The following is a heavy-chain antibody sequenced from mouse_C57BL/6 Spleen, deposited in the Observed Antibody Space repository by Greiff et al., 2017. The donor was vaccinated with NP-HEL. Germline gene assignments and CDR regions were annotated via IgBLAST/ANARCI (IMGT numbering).Heavy chain of an antibody. J-gene: IGHJ3*01. CDR3: ARDWDGFAY. Sequence: VQVVESGPELVKPGASVKISCKASGYAFSSSWMNWVKQRPGKGLEWIGRIYPGDGDTNYNGKFKGKATLTADKSSSTAYMQLSSLTSEDSAVYFCARDWDGFAYWGQGTLVTVSA. CDR1: GYAFSSSW. CDR2: IYPGDGDT. V-gene: IGHV1-82*01. D-gene: IGHD4-1*01.